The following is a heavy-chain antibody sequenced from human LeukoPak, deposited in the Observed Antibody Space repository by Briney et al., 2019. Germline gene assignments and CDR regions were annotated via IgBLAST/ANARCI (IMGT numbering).Heavy chain of an antibody. CDR2: IYTSGST. Sequence: SETLSLTCTVSGGPISSYYWSWIRQPPGKGLEWIGYIYTSGSTNYNPSLKSRVTISVDTSKNQFSLKLSSVTAADTAVYYCARHWGPGYYYYMDVWGKGTTVTVSS. CDR3: ARHWGPGYYYYMDV. J-gene: IGHJ6*03. D-gene: IGHD3-16*01. V-gene: IGHV4-4*09. CDR1: GGPISSYY.